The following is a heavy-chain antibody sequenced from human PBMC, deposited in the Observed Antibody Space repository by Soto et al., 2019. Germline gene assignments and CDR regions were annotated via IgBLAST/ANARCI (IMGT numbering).Heavy chain of an antibody. V-gene: IGHV3-30*18. CDR2: ISYDGSNK. CDR3: AKGQHCSTTSCYFYYYGTDV. CDR1: GFTFSTYG. Sequence: QVQLVESGGGVVQPGRSLRLSCAASGFTFSTYGMHWVRQAPGKGLEWVAVISYDGSNKYYADSVKGRFTISRDNSKSTLYLQMHSLRAEDTAVYHCAKGQHCSTTSCYFYYYGTDVWGQGTTVTVSS. J-gene: IGHJ6*02. D-gene: IGHD2-2*01.